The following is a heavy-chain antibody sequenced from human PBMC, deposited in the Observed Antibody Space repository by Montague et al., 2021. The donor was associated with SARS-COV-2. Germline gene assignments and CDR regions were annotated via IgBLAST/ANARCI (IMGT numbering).Heavy chain of an antibody. CDR1: GASISSGGGY. Sequence: TLSLTCTASGASISSGGGYWNWIRQHPGKGLEWIGHIYYSVSTNYNPSLKSRVTISEDTSKNQISLKLSSVTAADTAVYYCARDRELVDWGQGIMVIVSS. CDR2: IYYSVST. J-gene: IGHJ4*02. CDR3: ARDRELVD. V-gene: IGHV4-31*03. D-gene: IGHD1-7*01.